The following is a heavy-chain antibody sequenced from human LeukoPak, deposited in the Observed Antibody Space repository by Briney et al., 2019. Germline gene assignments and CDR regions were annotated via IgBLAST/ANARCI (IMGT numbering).Heavy chain of an antibody. CDR3: ARHVTSGWYPYYFDY. D-gene: IGHD6-19*01. CDR1: GYTFISYD. V-gene: IGHV1-8*03. Sequence: ASVKVSCKASGYTFISYDINWVRQATGQGLEWMGWMNPNSGNTGYAQKFQGRVTITRNTSISTAYMELSSLRSEDTAVYYCARHVTSGWYPYYFDYWGQGTLVTVSS. CDR2: MNPNSGNT. J-gene: IGHJ4*02.